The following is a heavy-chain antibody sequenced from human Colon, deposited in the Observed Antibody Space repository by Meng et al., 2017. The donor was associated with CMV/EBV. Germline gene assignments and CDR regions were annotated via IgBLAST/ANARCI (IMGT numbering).Heavy chain of an antibody. CDR3: AREGGYDTALDY. CDR2: ITSTSTYR. Sequence: CTASGFTFSSYTLNWVRQAPGKGLEWVSSITSTSTYRHYADSLKGRFTISRDNAKSPLYLQMNSLRAEDTAVYYCAREGGYDTALDYWGQGTLVTVSS. CDR1: GFTFSSYT. D-gene: IGHD3-22*01. J-gene: IGHJ4*02. V-gene: IGHV3-21*01.